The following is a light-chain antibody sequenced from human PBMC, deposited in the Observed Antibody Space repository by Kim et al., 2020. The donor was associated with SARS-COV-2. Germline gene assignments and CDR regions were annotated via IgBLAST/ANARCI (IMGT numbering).Light chain of an antibody. Sequence: SYELTQPPSVSVSPGQTAIITCSGDNLGDKYACWYQQKPGQSPIVVIYEDNGRPSGIPERLSGSNSGNTATLTISETQAMDEADYYCQAWDSSTVVFGGG. V-gene: IGLV3-1*01. J-gene: IGLJ2*01. CDR2: EDN. CDR1: NLGDKY. CDR3: QAWDSSTVV.